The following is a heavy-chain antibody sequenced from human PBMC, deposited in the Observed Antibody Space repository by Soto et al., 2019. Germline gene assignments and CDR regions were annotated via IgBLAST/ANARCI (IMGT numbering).Heavy chain of an antibody. J-gene: IGHJ6*02. D-gene: IGHD3-16*01. CDR3: VRDGAGLIHYYGMDV. CDR1: GFTFSSYW. Sequence: EVQLVESGGGLVQPGGSLRLSCAASGFTFSSYWMSWVRQAPGKGLEWVANVNEDGSHTFYVDSLRGRFTMSRDNATTSLFLQMNSLRAEDTAVYYCVRDGAGLIHYYGMDVWGQGTTVTVSS. V-gene: IGHV3-7*05. CDR2: VNEDGSHT.